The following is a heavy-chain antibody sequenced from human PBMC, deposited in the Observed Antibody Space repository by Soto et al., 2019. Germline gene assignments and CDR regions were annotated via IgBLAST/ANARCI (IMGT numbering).Heavy chain of an antibody. D-gene: IGHD2-15*01. CDR1: GFSLSTSGVG. V-gene: IGHV2-70*20. CDR3: ARINVVGPRGYYYYYGMDV. Sequence: SGPTLVNPTQTLTLTCTFSGFSLSTSGVGVGWVRQPPGKALEWLALIDWDDDKYYSTSLKTRLTISKDTSKNQVVLTMTNMDPVDTATYYCARINVVGPRGYYYYYGMDVWGQGTTVTVSS. CDR2: IDWDDDK. J-gene: IGHJ6*02.